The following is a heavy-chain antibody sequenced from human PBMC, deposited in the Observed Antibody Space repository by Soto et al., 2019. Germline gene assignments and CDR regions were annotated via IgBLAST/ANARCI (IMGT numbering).Heavy chain of an antibody. D-gene: IGHD3-16*02. V-gene: IGHV3-23*01. CDR2: ISGSGGST. Sequence: GGSLRLSCAASGFTFSSYAMSWVRQAPGKGLEWVSAISGSGGSTYYADSVKGRFTISRDNSKNTLYLQMNSLRAEDTAVYYCAKDPHYDYIWGSYRSPFDYWGQGTLVTVSS. CDR3: AKDPHYDYIWGSYRSPFDY. CDR1: GFTFSSYA. J-gene: IGHJ4*02.